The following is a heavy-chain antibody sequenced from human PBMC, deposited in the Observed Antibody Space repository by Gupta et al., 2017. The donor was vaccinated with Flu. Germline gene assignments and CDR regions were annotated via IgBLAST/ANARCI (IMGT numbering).Heavy chain of an antibody. CDR2: SSAYNGNT. V-gene: IGHV1-18*01. CDR3: ARANPYGDYRYYYYGMDV. D-gene: IGHD4-17*01. J-gene: IGHJ6*02. Sequence: GQGREWMGWSSAYNGNTNSAQKLQGRVTMTTDTSTSTAYMELRSLRSDDTAVYYCARANPYGDYRYYYYGMDVWGQGTTVTVSS.